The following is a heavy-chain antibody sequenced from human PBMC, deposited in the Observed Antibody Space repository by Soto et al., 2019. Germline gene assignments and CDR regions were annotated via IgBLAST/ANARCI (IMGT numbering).Heavy chain of an antibody. D-gene: IGHD2-8*01. Sequence: QVQLQESGPGLVKPSGTLSLTCAVSGGSVSGDSWWSWVRQPPGKGLEWIGEIFRSGTTNYNPSLKSRITISIDKSKNQFSLKLTSVTAADTAVYYFASGGVYTWHSWGQGTLVTVSS. CDR3: ASGGVYTWHS. CDR2: IFRSGTT. CDR1: GGSVSGDSW. J-gene: IGHJ4*02. V-gene: IGHV4-4*02.